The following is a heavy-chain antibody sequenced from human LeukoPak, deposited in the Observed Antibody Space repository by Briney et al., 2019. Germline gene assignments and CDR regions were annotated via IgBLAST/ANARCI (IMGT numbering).Heavy chain of an antibody. D-gene: IGHD3-10*01. V-gene: IGHV4-4*07. Sequence: PSETLSLTCTVSGGSISSSYWTWVRQPAGKGLEWIGRIYTSGSTNYNPSLKSRVTMSVDMSKNQFSLKLSSMTAADTAVYYCARSGFSGSYCFDSWGQGTLVTVSS. J-gene: IGHJ4*02. CDR2: IYTSGST. CDR3: ARSGFSGSYCFDS. CDR1: GGSISSSY.